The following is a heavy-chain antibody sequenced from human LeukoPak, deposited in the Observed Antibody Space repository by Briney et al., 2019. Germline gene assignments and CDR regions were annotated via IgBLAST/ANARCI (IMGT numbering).Heavy chain of an antibody. Sequence: GASVKVSFKASGYTFTSYDINWVRQATGQGLEWMGWMNPNSGNTGYAQKFQGRVTMTRNTSISTAYMELSSLRSEDTAVYYCARFKLGDFPLFFDYWGQGTLVTVSS. V-gene: IGHV1-8*01. CDR1: GYTFTSYD. CDR2: MNPNSGNT. J-gene: IGHJ4*02. D-gene: IGHD2/OR15-2a*01. CDR3: ARFKLGDFPLFFDY.